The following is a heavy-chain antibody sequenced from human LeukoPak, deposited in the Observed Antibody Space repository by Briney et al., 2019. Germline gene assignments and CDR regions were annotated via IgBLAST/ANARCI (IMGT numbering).Heavy chain of an antibody. D-gene: IGHD5-18*01. CDR2: IYSGGST. CDR1: GFTVSSNY. Sequence: GGSLRLSCAASGFTVSSNYMSWVRQAPGKGLEWVSVIYSGGSTYADSVKGRFTISRDNAKNSLYLQMNSLRAEDTAVYYCARVGYSYGGEFDYWGQGTLVTVSS. CDR3: ARVGYSYGGEFDY. J-gene: IGHJ4*02. V-gene: IGHV3-53*01.